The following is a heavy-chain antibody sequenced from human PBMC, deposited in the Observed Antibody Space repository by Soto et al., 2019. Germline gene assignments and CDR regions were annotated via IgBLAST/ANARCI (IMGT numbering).Heavy chain of an antibody. CDR3: ATAGGSGSSGYELGVFDM. J-gene: IGHJ3*02. CDR1: GYTFTSYY. CDR2: INPSCGST. D-gene: IGHD3-22*01. V-gene: IGHV1-46*01. Sequence: GASVKVSCKASGYTFTSYYMHWVRQAPGQGLEWMGIINPSCGSTSYAQKFQGRVTMTRDTSTSTVYMELSSLRSEDTAVYYCATAGGSGSSGYELGVFDMWGQGTLVNVS.